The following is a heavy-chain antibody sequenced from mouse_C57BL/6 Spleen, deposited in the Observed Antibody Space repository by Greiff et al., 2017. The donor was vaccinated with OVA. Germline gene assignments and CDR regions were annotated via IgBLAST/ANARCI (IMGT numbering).Heavy chain of an antibody. CDR3: ARGLRGAMDY. J-gene: IGHJ4*01. Sequence: EVQRVESGGGLVKPGGSLKLSCAASGFTFSSYAMSWVRQTPEKRLEWVATISDGGSYTYYPDNVKGRFTISRDNAKNNLYLQMSHLKSEDTAMYYCARGLRGAMDYWGQGTSVTVSS. V-gene: IGHV5-4*01. CDR2: ISDGGSYT. D-gene: IGHD1-1*01. CDR1: GFTFSSYA.